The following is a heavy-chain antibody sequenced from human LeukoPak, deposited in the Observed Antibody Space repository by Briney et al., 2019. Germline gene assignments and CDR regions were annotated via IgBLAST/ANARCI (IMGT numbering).Heavy chain of an antibody. D-gene: IGHD3-22*01. CDR2: INPNSGGT. Sequence: ASVKVSCKASGYTFTGYFMHWVRQAPGHGLEWMGWINPNSGGTNSAQKFQGRVSMTRDTSISTAYMELSSLRSDDTAVYYCTRGERLTLNHYDSSGYDYLEDYWGQGTLVTVSS. CDR3: TRGERLTLNHYDSSGYDYLEDY. J-gene: IGHJ4*02. CDR1: GYTFTGYF. V-gene: IGHV1-2*02.